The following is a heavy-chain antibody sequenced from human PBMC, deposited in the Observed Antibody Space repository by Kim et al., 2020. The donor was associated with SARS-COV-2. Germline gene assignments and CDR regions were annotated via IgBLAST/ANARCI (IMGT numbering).Heavy chain of an antibody. CDR2: IYSGGGTT. V-gene: IGHV3-23*03. Sequence: GGSPRLSCAASGFTFSSYVMSWVRQTPGKGLEWVSVIYSGGGTTYYADSVKGRFTISRDNSKNTLFLQMDSLRAEDTAVYYCAKVGSGWSDSGWFDPWGQGTLVTVSS. D-gene: IGHD6-19*01. J-gene: IGHJ5*02. CDR1: GFTFSSYV. CDR3: AKVGSGWSDSGWFDP.